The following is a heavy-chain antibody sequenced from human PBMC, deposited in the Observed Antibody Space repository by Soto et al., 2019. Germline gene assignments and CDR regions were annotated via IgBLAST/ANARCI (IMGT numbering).Heavy chain of an antibody. CDR1: GYTFTSYY. D-gene: IGHD3-9*01. Sequence: ASVKVSCKASGYTFTSYYMHWVRQDPGQGLEWMGIINPSGGSTSYAQKFQGRVTMTRDTSTSTVYMELSSLRSEDTAVYYCASSHTSLRYFDYPDAFDIWGQGTMVTVSS. CDR3: ASSHTSLRYFDYPDAFDI. J-gene: IGHJ3*02. CDR2: INPSGGST. V-gene: IGHV1-46*03.